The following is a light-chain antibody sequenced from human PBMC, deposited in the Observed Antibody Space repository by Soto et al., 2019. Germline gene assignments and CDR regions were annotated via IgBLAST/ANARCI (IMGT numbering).Light chain of an antibody. CDR2: DNN. Sequence: QSALTQPPSVSAAPGQKVTISCSGSSSNIGNNYVSWYQQLPGTAPKLLIYDNNKRPSGIPDRFSGSKSGTSATLGITGLQTGDEADYYCGTWDSSLSAFVVFGGGTK. J-gene: IGLJ2*01. V-gene: IGLV1-51*01. CDR3: GTWDSSLSAFVV. CDR1: SSNIGNNY.